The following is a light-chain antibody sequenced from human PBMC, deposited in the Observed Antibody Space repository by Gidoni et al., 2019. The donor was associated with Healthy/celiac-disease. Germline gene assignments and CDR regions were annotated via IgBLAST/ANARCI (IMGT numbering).Light chain of an antibody. CDR3: QQSYSTLT. CDR2: AAS. Sequence: DSQSTQSPSSLSASVGDRVTITCRASQSISSYLNWYQQKPGKAAKLLIYAASSLQSGVPSRFSGSGSGTDFTLTISSLQPEDFATYYCQQSYSTLTFGGGTKVEIK. J-gene: IGKJ4*01. CDR1: QSISSY. V-gene: IGKV1-39*01.